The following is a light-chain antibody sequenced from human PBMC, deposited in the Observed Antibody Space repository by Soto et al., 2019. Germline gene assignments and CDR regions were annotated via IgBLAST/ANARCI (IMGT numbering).Light chain of an antibody. Sequence: QSALTQPASVSGSPGQSITISCTGTSRVVGGYNYVSWYQQHPGKAPELMIHDVSNRPSGVSNRFSGSKSGNTASLTISGLQAEDEAEYYSISYTSRSLYVFGTGTKVTVL. V-gene: IGLV2-14*01. CDR2: DVS. CDR1: SRVVGGYNY. J-gene: IGLJ1*01. CDR3: ISYTSRSLYV.